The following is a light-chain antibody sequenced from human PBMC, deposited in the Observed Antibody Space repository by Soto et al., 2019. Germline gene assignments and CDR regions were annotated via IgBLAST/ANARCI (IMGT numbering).Light chain of an antibody. Sequence: DIQMTQSPSSLSAPVGDRVTITCRASQSISSYLNWYQQKPGKAPKPLIYAASSLQSGVPSRFSGSGSGTDFTLTISSLQPEDFATYYCQQSYSTPWTFGQGTKVDIK. J-gene: IGKJ1*01. CDR2: AAS. CDR1: QSISSY. V-gene: IGKV1-39*01. CDR3: QQSYSTPWT.